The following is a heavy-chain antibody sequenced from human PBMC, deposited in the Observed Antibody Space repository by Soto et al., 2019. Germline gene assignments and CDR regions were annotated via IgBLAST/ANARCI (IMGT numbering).Heavy chain of an antibody. D-gene: IGHD2-2*01. V-gene: IGHV3-11*01. J-gene: IGHJ6*02. CDR1: GFTFSDYY. CDR3: ARGSDQLLYYYYYGMDV. Sequence: GGSLRLSCAASGFTFSDYYMSWIRQAPGKGLEWVSYISSSGSTIYYADSVKGRFTISRDNAKNSLYLQMNSLRAEDTAVYYCARGSDQLLYYYYYGMDVWGQGTTVTVSS. CDR2: ISSSGSTI.